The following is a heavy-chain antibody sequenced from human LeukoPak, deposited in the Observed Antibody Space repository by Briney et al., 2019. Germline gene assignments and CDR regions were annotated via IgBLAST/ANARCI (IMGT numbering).Heavy chain of an antibody. CDR1: GDSNSFYY. CDR3: ARGKEYCGGDCFSSWYFDL. J-gene: IGHJ2*01. D-gene: IGHD2-21*02. Sequence: SETLSLTCSVSGDSNSFYYWSWIRQSPGKGLEWIGEINQSGSTTYKPSLKGRVTISVDTSKTQFSPKLSSVTAADTAVYYCARGKEYCGGDCFSSWYFDLWGRGTLVTVSS. CDR2: INQSGST. V-gene: IGHV4-34*01.